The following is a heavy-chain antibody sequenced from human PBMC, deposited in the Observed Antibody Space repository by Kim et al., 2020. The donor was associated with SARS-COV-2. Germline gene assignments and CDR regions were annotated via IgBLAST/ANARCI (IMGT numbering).Heavy chain of an antibody. CDR2: ISYDGSNK. D-gene: IGHD3-22*01. CDR1: GFTFSSYA. Sequence: GGSLRLSCAASGFTFSSYAMHWVRQAPGKGLEWVAVISYDGSNKYYADSVKGRFTISRDNSKNTLYLQMNSLRAEDTAVYYCARDSYYDSSGYYSGAFD. CDR3: ARDSYYDSSGYYSGAFD. V-gene: IGHV3-30*04. J-gene: IGHJ3*02.